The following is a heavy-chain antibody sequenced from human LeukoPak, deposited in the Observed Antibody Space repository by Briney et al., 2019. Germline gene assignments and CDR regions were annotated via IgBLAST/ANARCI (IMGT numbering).Heavy chain of an antibody. CDR3: ARGPAFYYYDSSGPEAFDI. Sequence: SETLSLTCTVFGGSISSYYWSWIRQPPGKGLEWIGYIYYSGSTNYNPSLKSRVTISVDTSKNQFSLKLSSVTAADTAVYYCARGPAFYYYDSSGPEAFDIWGQGTMVTVSS. D-gene: IGHD3-22*01. CDR2: IYYSGST. V-gene: IGHV4-59*01. J-gene: IGHJ3*02. CDR1: GGSISSYY.